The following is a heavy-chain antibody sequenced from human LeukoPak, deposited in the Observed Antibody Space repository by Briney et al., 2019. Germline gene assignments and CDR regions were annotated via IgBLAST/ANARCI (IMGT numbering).Heavy chain of an antibody. V-gene: IGHV3-15*01. CDR1: GFTFSNAW. J-gene: IGHJ3*02. CDR3: TRVSPSGYSSGWGYDAFDI. D-gene: IGHD6-19*01. Sequence: GGSLRLSCAASGFTFSNAWMSWVRQAPGKGLEWVGRIKSKTDGGTTEYAASVKGRFTISRDDSKSIAYLQMNSLKTEDTAVYYCTRVSPSGYSSGWGYDAFDIWGQGTMVTVSS. CDR2: IKSKTDGGTT.